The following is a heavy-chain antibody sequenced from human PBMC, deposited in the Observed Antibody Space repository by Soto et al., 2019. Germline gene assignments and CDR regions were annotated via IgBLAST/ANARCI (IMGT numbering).Heavy chain of an antibody. D-gene: IGHD3-16*01. Sequence: SETLSLTCTVSGGSISSSGYYWGWIRQPPGKGLEWIGTIYYSGSTYYNPSLKSRVTISVDTSKNQFSLKLSSVTAADTAVYYCARDQNFVWGSFSPSHSEDYYYYGMDVWGKGTTVTVPS. CDR2: IYYSGST. CDR1: GGSISSSGYY. CDR3: ARDQNFVWGSFSPSHSEDYYYYGMDV. V-gene: IGHV4-39*02. J-gene: IGHJ6*04.